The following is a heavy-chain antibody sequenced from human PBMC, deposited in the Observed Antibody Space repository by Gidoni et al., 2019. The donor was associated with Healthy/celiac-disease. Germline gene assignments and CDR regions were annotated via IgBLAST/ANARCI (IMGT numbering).Heavy chain of an antibody. Sequence: QVQLVQSGAEVKKPGASVKVSCKVSGSTLPELSMHWVRQAPGKGLEWMGGFDPEDGETIYAQKFQGTVTMTEDTSTDTAYMGLGSLRSEDTAVYYCATGAVGWLPWGFDYWGQGTLVTVSS. CDR2: FDPEDGET. V-gene: IGHV1-24*01. D-gene: IGHD3-16*01. CDR1: GSTLPELS. J-gene: IGHJ4*02. CDR3: ATGAVGWLPWGFDY.